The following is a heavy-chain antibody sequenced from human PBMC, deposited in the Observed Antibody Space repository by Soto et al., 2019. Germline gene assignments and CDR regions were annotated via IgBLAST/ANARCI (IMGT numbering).Heavy chain of an antibody. CDR3: ARVGRGVYGMDV. CDR2: ITSDSSTI. Sequence: GESLKISCAASGFAFSTYSINWVRQAPGKGLEWFSYITSDSSTISYADSVKGRFTVTRDNAKNSLYLQMNSLRDEDTAVYYCARVGRGVYGMDVWGQGTSVTVSS. D-gene: IGHD2-8*01. J-gene: IGHJ6*02. CDR1: GFAFSTYS. V-gene: IGHV3-48*02.